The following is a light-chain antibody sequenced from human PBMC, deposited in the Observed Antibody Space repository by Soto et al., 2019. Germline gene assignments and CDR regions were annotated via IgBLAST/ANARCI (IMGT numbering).Light chain of an antibody. CDR2: EVS. CDR3: SSYTSSSTLV. J-gene: IGLJ1*01. V-gene: IGLV2-14*01. Sequence: QSVLTQPASVSGSPGQSITISCTGTSSDVGGYSYVSRYQQHPGKAPKLMIYEVSNRPSGVSNRFSGSKSGNTASLTISGLQAEDEADYYCSSYTSSSTLVFGTGTRSPS. CDR1: SSDVGGYSY.